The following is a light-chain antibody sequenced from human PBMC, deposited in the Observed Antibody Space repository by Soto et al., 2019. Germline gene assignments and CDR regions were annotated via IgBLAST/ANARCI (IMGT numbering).Light chain of an antibody. Sequence: EIVMTQSPGTLSVSPGERATLLCRASQSVRSSLAWHQQKPGQAPRLFIYDASTRATGIPARFSGSGSGTEFTLTISSLQSEDFAVYYCQQYNSWPETFGQGTKVDIK. J-gene: IGKJ1*01. CDR2: DAS. CDR3: QQYNSWPET. CDR1: QSVRSS. V-gene: IGKV3-15*01.